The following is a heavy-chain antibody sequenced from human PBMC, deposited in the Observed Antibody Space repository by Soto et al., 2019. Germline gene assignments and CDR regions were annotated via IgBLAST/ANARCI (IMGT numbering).Heavy chain of an antibody. CDR2: ISSSSSTI. CDR1: GFTFSSNS. CDR3: AQVIWSGHLTSDL. D-gene: IGHD3-3*01. Sequence: EVQVVESGGGLVQPGGSLRLSCAASGFTFSSNSMNWVRQAPGKGLEWISYISSSSSTIYADSVKARFTISRDNAKSSLYRQMNSLRDQDTAVYYWAQVIWSGHLTSDLWCQGTLVTCSS. J-gene: IGHJ5*02. V-gene: IGHV3-48*02.